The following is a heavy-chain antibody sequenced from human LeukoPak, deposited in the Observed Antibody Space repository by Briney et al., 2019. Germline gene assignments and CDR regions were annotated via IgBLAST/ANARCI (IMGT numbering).Heavy chain of an antibody. Sequence: GVSLRLSCAASGFTLSDYWMHWVRRSPGKGLVWVSRSNHDGTYTDYADAVKGRFTISRDNAKNTLYLQVNSLGVEDTAVYYCVRGTRAWKGVDYWGQGTLVTVSS. CDR3: VRGTRAWKGVDY. J-gene: IGHJ4*02. D-gene: IGHD1-1*01. CDR2: SNHDGTYT. V-gene: IGHV3-74*01. CDR1: GFTLSDYW.